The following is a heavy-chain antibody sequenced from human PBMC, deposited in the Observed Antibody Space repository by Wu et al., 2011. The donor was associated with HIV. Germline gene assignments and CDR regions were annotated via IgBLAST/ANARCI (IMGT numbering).Heavy chain of an antibody. CDR2: INPNSGGT. Sequence: QVQLVQSGVEVKKPGASVKVSCKASGYTFSNYGINWVRQAPGQGLEWMGWINPNSGGTNYAQKFQGRVTMTRDTSISTAYMELSRLRSDDTAVYYCARDPYSSSFYYYYFMDVWGKGTTVTVSS. D-gene: IGHD6-6*01. J-gene: IGHJ6*03. V-gene: IGHV1-2*02. CDR3: ARDPYSSSFYYYYFMDV. CDR1: GYTFSNYG.